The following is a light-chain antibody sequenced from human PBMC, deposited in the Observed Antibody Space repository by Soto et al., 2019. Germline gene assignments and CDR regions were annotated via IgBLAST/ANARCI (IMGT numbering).Light chain of an antibody. CDR1: QSVSNNF. CDR2: GAS. J-gene: IGKJ1*01. CDR3: QQYGTSSAT. Sequence: DIVLTQSPGTLSLSPGERAALSCRASQSVSNNFLAWYQQKPGQAPRLLIYGASSRATGIPDRSSGSGSGTAFTLTITRLEPEDFAVYYCQQYGTSSATFGQGTKVDIK. V-gene: IGKV3-20*01.